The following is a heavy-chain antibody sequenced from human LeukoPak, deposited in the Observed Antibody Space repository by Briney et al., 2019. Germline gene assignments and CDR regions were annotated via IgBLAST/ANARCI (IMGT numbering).Heavy chain of an antibody. CDR2: IYRSGST. D-gene: IGHD1-7*01. Sequence: SKTLSLTCTVSGYSISSGYYWGCIRQPPGKGLEWIGSIYRSGSTYYNPSLKSRVTISVDTSKSQFSLKLSSVTAADTAVYYCARVTGTTRGWFDPWGQGTLVTVSS. CDR1: GYSISSGYY. J-gene: IGHJ5*02. V-gene: IGHV4-38-2*02. CDR3: ARVTGTTRGWFDP.